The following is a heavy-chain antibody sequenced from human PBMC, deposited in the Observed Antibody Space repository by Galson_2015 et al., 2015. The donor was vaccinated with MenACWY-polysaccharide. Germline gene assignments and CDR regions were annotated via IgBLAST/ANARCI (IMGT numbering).Heavy chain of an antibody. CDR3: AKDLTRYCSGGSCDNFDY. Sequence: SLRLSCAASGFTFSTYGMHWVRQAPGKGLEWVAVTSHDGSNKYYADSVKGRFTISRDNSKNTLYLQMNSLRAEDTAVYYCAKDLTRYCSGGSCDNFDYWGQGTLVTVSS. CDR1: GFTFSTYG. D-gene: IGHD2-15*01. CDR2: TSHDGSNK. V-gene: IGHV3-30*18. J-gene: IGHJ4*02.